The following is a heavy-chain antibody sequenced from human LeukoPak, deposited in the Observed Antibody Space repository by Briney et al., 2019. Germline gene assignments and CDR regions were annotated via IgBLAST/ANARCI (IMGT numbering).Heavy chain of an antibody. CDR3: ARSLGVFGFDY. J-gene: IGHJ4*02. D-gene: IGHD2-21*01. V-gene: IGHV3-21*01. CDR2: ISSSSSYI. CDR1: GFTFSSYS. Sequence: GGSLRLSCAASGFTFSSYSMNWVRQAPGKGLEWVSSISSSSSYIYYADSVKGRFTISRDNAKNSLYLQMNSLRAEDTAVYYCARSLGVFGFDYWGQGTLVTVSS.